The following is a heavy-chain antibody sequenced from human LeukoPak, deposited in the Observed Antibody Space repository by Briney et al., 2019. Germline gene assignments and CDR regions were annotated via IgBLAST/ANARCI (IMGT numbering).Heavy chain of an antibody. V-gene: IGHV1-18*01. CDR3: ARDGYSSSWPYYFDY. Sequence: ASVKVSCKASGYTFTSYGISWVRQAPGQGLEWMGWISAYNGNTNYAQKLQGRVTMTTDTSTSTAYMELRSLRSDDTAVYYCARDGYSSSWPYYFDYWGQGTLVTVSS. CDR1: GYTFTSYG. D-gene: IGHD6-13*01. J-gene: IGHJ4*02. CDR2: ISAYNGNT.